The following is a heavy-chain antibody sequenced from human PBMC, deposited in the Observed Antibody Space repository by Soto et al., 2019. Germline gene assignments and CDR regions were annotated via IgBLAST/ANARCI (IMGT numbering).Heavy chain of an antibody. CDR1: GFTFSSYS. CDR3: ARDGYCSGFDCYDAFDI. CDR2: ISSSSSYI. J-gene: IGHJ3*02. D-gene: IGHD2-15*01. Sequence: GGSLRLSCAASGFTFSSYSMNWVRQAPGKGLEWVSSISSSSSYIYYADSVKGRFTISRDNAKNSLYLQTNSLRAEDTAVYYCARDGYCSGFDCYDAFDIWGQGTMVTVSS. V-gene: IGHV3-21*01.